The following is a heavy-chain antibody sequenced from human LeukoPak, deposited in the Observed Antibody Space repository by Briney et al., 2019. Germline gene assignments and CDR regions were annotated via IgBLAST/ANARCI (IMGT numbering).Heavy chain of an antibody. J-gene: IGHJ4*02. CDR2: VYHTGST. V-gene: IGHV4-4*02. CDR3: TRDRLGGAVASWIPDY. Sequence: SGTLSLTCAVSGDSISSSNWWSWVRQPPGKGLEWIGSVYHTGSTDYNPSLRSPVTISVDTSKNHFSLKVTSVTAADTAIYYCTRDRLGGAVASWIPDYWGQGILVTVSS. D-gene: IGHD3-3*01. CDR1: GDSISSSNW.